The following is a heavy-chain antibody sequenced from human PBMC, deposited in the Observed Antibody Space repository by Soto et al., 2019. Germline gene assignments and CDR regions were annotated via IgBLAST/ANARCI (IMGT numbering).Heavy chain of an antibody. V-gene: IGHV3-23*01. J-gene: IGHJ4*02. CDR3: AKQGGGPKGGSRGWYDY. CDR1: GFTFSSYA. CDR2: ISGSGGST. Sequence: EVQLLESGGGLVQPGGSLRLSCAASGFTFSSYAMSWVRQAPGKGLEWVSAISGSGGSTYYADSVKGRFTISRDNSKKPLCLQRNSLGAEDTAVYYCAKQGGGPKGGSRGWYDYWGQGTLVTVSS. D-gene: IGHD6-19*01.